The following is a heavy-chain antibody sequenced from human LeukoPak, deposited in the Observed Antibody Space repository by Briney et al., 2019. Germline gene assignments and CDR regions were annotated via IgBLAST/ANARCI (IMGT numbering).Heavy chain of an antibody. V-gene: IGHV3-30*02. CDR3: AKGAYYDYVWGSLDRYYFDY. CDR2: IRYDGSNT. Sequence: GGSLRLSCAASGFTFSSYGMHWVRQAPGKGLEWVAFIRYDGSNTYYADSVKGRFTISRDNSKHTLYLQMNSLRAEDTAMYYCAKGAYYDYVWGSLDRYYFDYWGQGTLVTVSS. J-gene: IGHJ4*02. CDR1: GFTFSSYG. D-gene: IGHD3-16*01.